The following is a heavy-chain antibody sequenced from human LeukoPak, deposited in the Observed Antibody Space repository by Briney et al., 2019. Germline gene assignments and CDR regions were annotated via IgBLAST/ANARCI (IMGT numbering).Heavy chain of an antibody. CDR1: GGTFSSYA. V-gene: IGHV1-69*04. D-gene: IGHD3-22*01. CDR3: ARDYEVVVSLYGMDV. J-gene: IGHJ6*02. CDR2: IIPILGIA. Sequence: GASVKVSCKASGGTFSSYAISWVGQTPGQGLEWMGRIIPILGIANYTQKFQGRVTITADKSTSTAYMELSSLRSEDTAVYYCARDYEVVVSLYGMDVWGQGTTVTVSS.